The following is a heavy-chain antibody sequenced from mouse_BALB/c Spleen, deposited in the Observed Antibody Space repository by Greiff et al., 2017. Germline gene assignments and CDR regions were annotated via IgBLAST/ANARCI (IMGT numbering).Heavy chain of an antibody. J-gene: IGHJ3*01. V-gene: IGHV5-6*01. D-gene: IGHD2-2*01. Sequence: EVQRVESGGDLVKPGGSLKLSCAASGFTFSSYGMSWVRQTPDKRLEWVATISSGGSYTYYPDSVKGRFTISRDNAKNNLYLQMSSLKSEDTAMYYCARDGYDGFAYWGQGTLVTVSA. CDR2: ISSGGSYT. CDR1: GFTFSSYG. CDR3: ARDGYDGFAY.